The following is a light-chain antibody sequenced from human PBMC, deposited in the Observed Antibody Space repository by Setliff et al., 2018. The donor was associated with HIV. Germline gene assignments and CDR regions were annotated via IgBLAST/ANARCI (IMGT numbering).Light chain of an antibody. V-gene: IGKV3-20*01. J-gene: IGKJ4*01. CDR2: DAS. CDR1: QSVNSRF. Sequence: EIALTQSPGTLSLSPGERATLSCRTSQSVNSRFLAWYQQKPGQAPRLVIHDASSRATGIPDRFSGGGSGTDFTLIISGLEPEDAAVYYCQQSHTSPITLGGGTKV. CDR3: QQSHTSPIT.